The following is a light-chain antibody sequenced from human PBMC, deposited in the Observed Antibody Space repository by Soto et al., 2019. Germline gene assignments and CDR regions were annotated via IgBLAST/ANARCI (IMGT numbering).Light chain of an antibody. CDR3: QQYNNWPRT. J-gene: IGKJ1*01. Sequence: EIVMTQSPATLSLSPGESVTLSCRASQDIRSSLAWYQQKTGQAPRLLIYGESIRATGVPATLSGSGSGTELNLTISRLQSEDFAVYYCQQYNNWPRTCGQGTKVDIK. V-gene: IGKV3-15*01. CDR2: GES. CDR1: QDIRSS.